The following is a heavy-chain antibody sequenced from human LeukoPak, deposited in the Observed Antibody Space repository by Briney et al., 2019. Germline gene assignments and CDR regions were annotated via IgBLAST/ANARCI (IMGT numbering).Heavy chain of an antibody. CDR1: GFTFSNYA. J-gene: IGHJ3*02. CDR2: ISDSGGGT. CDR3: AKDWRDHGDSHAFDI. D-gene: IGHD4-17*01. Sequence: PGGSLRLSCAASGFTFSNYAMSWVRQAPGKGLEWVSTISDSGGGTYYADSVKGRFTISRDNSRNTLYLQMNSQRAEDTALYYCAKDWRDHGDSHAFDIWGQGTMVTVSS. V-gene: IGHV3-23*01.